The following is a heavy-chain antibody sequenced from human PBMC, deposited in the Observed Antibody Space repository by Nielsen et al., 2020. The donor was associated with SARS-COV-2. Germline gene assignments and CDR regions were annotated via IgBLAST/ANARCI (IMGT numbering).Heavy chain of an antibody. D-gene: IGHD2-21*02. CDR1: GYSFTSYW. V-gene: IGHV5-51*01. CDR3: ARGGYCGGDCYHWYFDL. J-gene: IGHJ2*01. Sequence: GESLKITCKGSGYSFTSYWIGWVRQMPGKGLEWMGIIYPGDSDTRYSPSFQGQVTISADKSISTAYLQWSSLKASDTAMYYCARGGYCGGDCYHWYFDLWGRGTLVTVSS. CDR2: IYPGDSDT.